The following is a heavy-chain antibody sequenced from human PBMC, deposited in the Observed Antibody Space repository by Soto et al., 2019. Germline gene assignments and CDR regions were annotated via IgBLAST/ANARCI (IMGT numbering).Heavy chain of an antibody. CDR3: RVTGISEVDS. D-gene: IGHD2-21*02. V-gene: IGHV1-2*02. Sequence: QVQLVQSGAEVKKPGASVKVSCKASGYTFTGYYIHWVRQAPGQGIESMGWINPNRGGTNYAQKFQGRVTMTRDTSISTAYMALSRLRSDDTAVYYCRVTGISEVDSWGQGTLVTVSS. CDR1: GYTFTGYY. CDR2: INPNRGGT. J-gene: IGHJ5*01.